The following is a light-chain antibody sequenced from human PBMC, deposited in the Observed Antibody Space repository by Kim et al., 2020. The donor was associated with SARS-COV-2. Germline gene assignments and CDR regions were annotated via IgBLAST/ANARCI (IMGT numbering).Light chain of an antibody. Sequence: EIVLAQSPATLSLSPGERATLSCRASETVNDRNFFWLQQKPGQPPRILIFGTSKRAPGTTDRFSGSGSGTAFTLTISRLEPEDSAMYYCQQYGNSQYTFGQGTKLEI. V-gene: IGKV3-20*01. J-gene: IGKJ2*01. CDR1: ETVNDRN. CDR2: GTS. CDR3: QQYGNSQYT.